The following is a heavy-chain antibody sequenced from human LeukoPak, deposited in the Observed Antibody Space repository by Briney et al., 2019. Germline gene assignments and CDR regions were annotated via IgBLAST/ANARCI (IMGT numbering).Heavy chain of an antibody. CDR2: IYYSGST. V-gene: IGHV4-59*01. D-gene: IGHD4-23*01. Sequence: SETXSLTCTVSGGSISSYYWSWIRQPPGKXLGWIGYIYYSGSTNYNPSLKSRVTISVDTSKNQFSLKLSSVTAADTAVYYCARNPVTRHAFDIWGQGTMVTVSS. CDR1: GGSISSYY. CDR3: ARNPVTRHAFDI. J-gene: IGHJ3*02.